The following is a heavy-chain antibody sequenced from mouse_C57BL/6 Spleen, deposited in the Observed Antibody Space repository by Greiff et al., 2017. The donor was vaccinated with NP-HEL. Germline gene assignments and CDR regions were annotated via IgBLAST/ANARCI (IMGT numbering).Heavy chain of an antibody. Sequence: VQLQQPGAELVMPGASVKLSCKASGYTFTSYWMHWVKQRPGQGLEWIGKIDPSDSYTNYNQKFKGKSTLTVDKSSSTAYMQLSSLTSEDSAVYYCARLHYYGSRGGAMDYWGQGTSVTVSS. CDR2: IDPSDSYT. D-gene: IGHD1-1*01. CDR1: GYTFTSYW. CDR3: ARLHYYGSRGGAMDY. J-gene: IGHJ4*01. V-gene: IGHV1-69*01.